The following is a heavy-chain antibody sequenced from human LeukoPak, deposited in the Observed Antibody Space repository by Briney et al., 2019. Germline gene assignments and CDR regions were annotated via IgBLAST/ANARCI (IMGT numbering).Heavy chain of an antibody. CDR2: INHSGST. CDR3: ARAYYYGSVSYYNVSRFFDY. CDR1: GGSFSGYY. Sequence: SETLSLTCAVYGGSFSGYYCSWIRQPPGKGLEWIGEINHSGSTNYNPSLKSRVTISVDTSKNQFSLKLSSVTAADTAVYYCARAYYYGSVSYYNVSRFFDYWGQGTLVTVSS. V-gene: IGHV4-34*01. D-gene: IGHD3-10*01. J-gene: IGHJ4*02.